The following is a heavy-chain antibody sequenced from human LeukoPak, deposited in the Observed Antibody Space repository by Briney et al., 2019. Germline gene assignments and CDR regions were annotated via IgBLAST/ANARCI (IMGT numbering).Heavy chain of an antibody. J-gene: IGHJ4*02. CDR3: VKDPTQIEMATISDHFYFDC. Sequence: GGSLRLSCSASGFTFSNYPMHWVRQAPGKGLEYVSAISADGGTTYYADSVKGRFTISRDNSKNTLYLQMSSLRAEDSAVYYCVKDPTQIEMATISDHFYFDCWGQGTLVTVSS. CDR2: ISADGGTT. CDR1: GFTFSNYP. V-gene: IGHV3-64D*06. D-gene: IGHD5-24*01.